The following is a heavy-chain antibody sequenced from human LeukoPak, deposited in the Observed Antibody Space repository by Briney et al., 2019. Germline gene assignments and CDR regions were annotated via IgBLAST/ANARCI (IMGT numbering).Heavy chain of an antibody. CDR1: GGSISSYY. CDR3: AKDPPLYYYDSSGYPLRAEYFQH. D-gene: IGHD3-22*01. CDR2: IYYSGST. Sequence: SETLSLTCTVSGGSISSYYWSWIRQPPGKGLEWIGYIYYSGSTNYNPSLKSRVTISVDTSKNQFSLKLSSVTAADTAVYYCAKDPPLYYYDSSGYPLRAEYFQHWGQGTLVTVSS. J-gene: IGHJ1*01. V-gene: IGHV4-59*12.